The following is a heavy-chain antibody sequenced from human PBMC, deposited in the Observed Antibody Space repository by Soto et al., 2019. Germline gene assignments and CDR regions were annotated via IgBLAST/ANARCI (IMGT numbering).Heavy chain of an antibody. J-gene: IGHJ5*02. CDR1: GYTFTNYG. Sequence: QVQLVQSGAEVKKPGASVKVSCKASGYTFTNYGISWVRQAPGKGLEWMGWISTNSGHTDYAQNLRGRVTMTTDTATTTAYMELRTLRSDYTTVYYSAREEYRQLDHWGQGTLVTVSS. CDR2: ISTNSGHT. CDR3: AREEYRQLDH. V-gene: IGHV1-18*04. D-gene: IGHD3-16*02.